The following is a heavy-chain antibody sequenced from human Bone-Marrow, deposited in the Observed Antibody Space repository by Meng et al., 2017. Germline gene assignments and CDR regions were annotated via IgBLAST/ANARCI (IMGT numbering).Heavy chain of an antibody. CDR1: GGSISSSNW. Sequence: QVLLQESGPGLGKPAGTRARTCAVSGGSISSSNWWSWVRQPPGKGLEWIGKIYHSGITIYNPSLKSRVTMSVDNSKNQFSLKLNSMTAADTAVYYCARDPTGGEDHQRVWGQGTLVTVSS. V-gene: IGHV4-4*02. J-gene: IGHJ4*02. CDR3: ARDPTGGEDHQRV. CDR2: IYHSGIT. D-gene: IGHD1-14*01.